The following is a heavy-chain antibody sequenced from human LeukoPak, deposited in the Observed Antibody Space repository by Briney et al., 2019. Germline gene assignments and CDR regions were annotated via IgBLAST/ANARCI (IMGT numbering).Heavy chain of an antibody. J-gene: IGHJ3*02. CDR2: ISAYNGNT. V-gene: IGHV1-18*01. CDR3: ARDTIVLMAYANYRAYDAFDI. D-gene: IGHD2-8*01. CDR1: GYTFTSYG. Sequence: GASVKVSCKASGYTFTSYGISWVRQAPGQGLEWMGWISAYNGNTNYAQKLQGRVTMTTDTSTSTAYMELRSLRSDDTAVYYCARDTIVLMAYANYRAYDAFDIWGQGTMVTVSS.